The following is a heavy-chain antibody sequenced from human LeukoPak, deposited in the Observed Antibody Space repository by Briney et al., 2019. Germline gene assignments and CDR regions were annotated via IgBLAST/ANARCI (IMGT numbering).Heavy chain of an antibody. J-gene: IGHJ6*02. V-gene: IGHV3-49*04. CDR2: IRSKAYGGTI. CDR1: GFIFGDHA. CDR3: GRGPILLWIHNGIDA. D-gene: IGHD3-10*01. Sequence: GGSLRLSCAAYGFIFGDHAVSWVRQAPGKGLEWVGFIRSKAYGGTIEYAASVQGRFTISRDDSKGIAYLQMNSLETEDTAVYYCGRGPILLWIHNGIDAWGPGTTVTVSS.